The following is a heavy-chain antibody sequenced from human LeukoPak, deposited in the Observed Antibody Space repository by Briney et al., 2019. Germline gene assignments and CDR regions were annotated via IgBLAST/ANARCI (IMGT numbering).Heavy chain of an antibody. CDR1: GGSISSYY. CDR2: IYYSGST. Sequence: SETLSLTCTVSGGSISSYYWSWIRQPPGKGLEWIGYIYYSGSTNYNPSLKSRVTISVDTSKNQFSLKLSSVTAADTAVYYCASRGGIAAAGTTGDDAFDIWGQGTMVTVSS. V-gene: IGHV4-59*01. CDR3: ASRGGIAAAGTTGDDAFDI. J-gene: IGHJ3*02. D-gene: IGHD6-13*01.